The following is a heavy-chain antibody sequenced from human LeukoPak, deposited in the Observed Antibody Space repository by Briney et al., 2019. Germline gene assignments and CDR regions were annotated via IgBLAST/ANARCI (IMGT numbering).Heavy chain of an antibody. Sequence: PGGSLRLSCAASGFTFSNYAMTWVRQAPGKGLEWVSAISGSGGSTYYVDSVKGRFTISRDNFKNTLYLQMNSLRAEDTAVYYCAKDLREEGSSWYGGPDYHYGVDVWGQGTTVAVSS. CDR3: AKDLREEGSSWYGGPDYHYGVDV. D-gene: IGHD6-13*01. CDR1: GFTFSNYA. J-gene: IGHJ6*02. CDR2: ISGSGGST. V-gene: IGHV3-23*01.